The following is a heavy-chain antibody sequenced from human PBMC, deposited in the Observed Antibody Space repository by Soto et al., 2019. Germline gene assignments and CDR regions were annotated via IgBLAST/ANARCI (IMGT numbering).Heavy chain of an antibody. CDR1: GGTFGSYV. J-gene: IGHJ5*02. CDR2: ISAYNGNT. D-gene: IGHD6-13*01. Sequence: SVKVSCKASGGTFGSYVISWVRQAPGQGLEWMGWISAYNGNTNYAQKLQGRVTMTTDTSTSTAYMELRSLRSDDTAVYYCARDRGSSSWYREFDPWGQGTLVTAPQ. CDR3: ARDRGSSSWYREFDP. V-gene: IGHV1-18*01.